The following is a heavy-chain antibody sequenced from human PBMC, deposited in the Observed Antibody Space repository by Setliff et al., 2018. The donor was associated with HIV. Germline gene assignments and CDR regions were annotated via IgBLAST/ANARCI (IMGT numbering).Heavy chain of an antibody. CDR1: YESFSHYY. CDR2: INHNGNT. D-gene: IGHD3-22*01. V-gene: IGHV4-34*01. Sequence: PSETLSLTCRVFYESFSHYYWTWIRQPPGKGLEWIGEINHNGNTNYNPSLKSRATISVDTSRDQFSLKLNSVTAADTAVYYCARYYYDRSGTLYAFDIWGQGTMVTVSS. J-gene: IGHJ3*02. CDR3: ARYYYDRSGTLYAFDI.